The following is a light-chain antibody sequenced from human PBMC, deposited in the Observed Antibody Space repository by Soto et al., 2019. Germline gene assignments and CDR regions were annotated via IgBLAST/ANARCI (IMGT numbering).Light chain of an antibody. CDR2: EVS. V-gene: IGLV2-11*01. J-gene: IGLJ2*01. CDR1: SSDVGGYNY. CDR3: CSYAGSYTWV. Sequence: QSVLTQPRSVSGSPGQSVTISCTGTSSDVGGYNYVSWYQQHPGKAPKLMIYEVSKRPSGVTDRFSGSKSGNTASLTISGLEAEDEADYYCCSYAGSYTWVFGGGTQLTVL.